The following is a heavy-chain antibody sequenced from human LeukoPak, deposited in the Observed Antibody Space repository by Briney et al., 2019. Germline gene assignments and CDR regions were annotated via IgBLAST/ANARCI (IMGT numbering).Heavy chain of an antibody. CDR1: GYTFTGYY. V-gene: IGHV1-2*02. CDR3: ARTSRFGEYWSFDY. J-gene: IGHJ4*02. Sequence: SVKVSCKASGYTFTGYYMHWVRQAPGQGFEWMGWINPKSGGTNYAQQFHGRVTLARDTSTTTAYMEMNSLRSDDTAVYYCARTSRFGEYWSFDYWGQGVLVTVSS. CDR2: INPKSGGT. D-gene: IGHD3-10*01.